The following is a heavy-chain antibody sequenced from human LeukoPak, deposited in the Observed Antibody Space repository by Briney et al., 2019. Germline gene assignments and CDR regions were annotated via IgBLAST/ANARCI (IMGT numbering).Heavy chain of an antibody. Sequence: SETLSLTCTVSGGSISSYYWSWFGQPPGKGLEWIGYIYYSESTNYNHSLKSRVTISVDTSKNQFSLKLTSVTAADTAVYYCARFPRGGYGSPVPYWGQGTLVTVSS. J-gene: IGHJ4*02. CDR3: ARFPRGGYGSPVPY. V-gene: IGHV4-59*12. D-gene: IGHD2-15*01. CDR1: GGSISSYY. CDR2: IYYSEST.